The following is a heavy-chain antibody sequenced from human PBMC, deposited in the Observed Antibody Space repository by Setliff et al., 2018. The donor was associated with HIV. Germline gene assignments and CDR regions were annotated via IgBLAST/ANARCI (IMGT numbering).Heavy chain of an antibody. CDR3: ARAGYWLGYDAFDI. Sequence: ASVKVSCKASGYTFSSFGISWVRQAPGQGLEWMGWISAYKGNTNYAQKLQGRATMTTDTSTSTAYMELRSLRSDDTAVYYCARAGYWLGYDAFDIWGQGTMVTVSS. CDR1: GYTFSSFG. CDR2: ISAYKGNT. J-gene: IGHJ3*02. D-gene: IGHD2-15*01. V-gene: IGHV1-18*01.